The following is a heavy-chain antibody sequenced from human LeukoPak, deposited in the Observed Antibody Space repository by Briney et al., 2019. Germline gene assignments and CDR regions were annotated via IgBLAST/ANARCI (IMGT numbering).Heavy chain of an antibody. J-gene: IGHJ4*02. V-gene: IGHV1-2*04. CDR2: IDPSSGGT. CDR3: ARALSVSMIRGIIIPYNFGH. CDR1: GYTFIGYH. Sequence: GASVKVSCKASGYTFIGYHIQWVRQAPGQGLEWMGWIDPSSGGTNYAQKFQGWVTMTRDTSINTAYMELSRLRSNDTAVYYCARALSVSMIRGIIIPYNFGHWGQGTLVTVSS. D-gene: IGHD3-10*01.